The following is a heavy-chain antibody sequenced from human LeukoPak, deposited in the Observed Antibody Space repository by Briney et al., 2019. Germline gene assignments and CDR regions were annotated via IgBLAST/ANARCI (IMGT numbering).Heavy chain of an antibody. CDR3: ARHPPRDSSGNDAFDM. J-gene: IGHJ3*02. CDR2: IFSSGST. D-gene: IGHD3-22*01. CDR1: GGSMSSYY. Sequence: SETLSLTCTVSGGSMSSYYWSWIRQPPEKGLEWIAYIFSSGSTNYNPSLKSRVTISVDTSKNQVSLKLSSVTAADTAVYYCARHPPRDSSGNDAFDMWGQGTMVTVSS. V-gene: IGHV4-59*08.